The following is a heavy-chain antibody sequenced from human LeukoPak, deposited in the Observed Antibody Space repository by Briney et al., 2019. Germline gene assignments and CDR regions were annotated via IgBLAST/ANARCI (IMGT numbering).Heavy chain of an antibody. Sequence: VKVSCTASGSPFTGYYMHWVRQAPGHGLEWMGWINPNSGGTNYAQKFQGRVTMTRDTSISTAYMELSRLRSDDTAVYYCARDRQQLVRRGYWFDPWGQGTLVTVSS. J-gene: IGHJ5*02. V-gene: IGHV1-2*02. CDR3: ARDRQQLVRRGYWFDP. D-gene: IGHD6-13*01. CDR2: INPNSGGT. CDR1: GSPFTGYY.